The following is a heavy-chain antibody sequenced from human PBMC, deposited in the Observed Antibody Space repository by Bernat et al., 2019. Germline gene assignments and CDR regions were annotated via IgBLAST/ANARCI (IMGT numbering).Heavy chain of an antibody. CDR1: GFTFSSYG. Sequence: QVQLVESGGGVVQPGRSLRLSCAASGFTFSSYGMHWVRQAPGKGLEWVAVISYDGSNKYYADSVKGRFTISRDNSKNTLYLQMNSLRAEDTAVYYCAKDVGFTVTRGYYYYGMDVWGQGTTVTVSS. CDR2: ISYDGSNK. CDR3: AKDVGFTVTRGYYYYGMDV. D-gene: IGHD4-17*01. V-gene: IGHV3-30*18. J-gene: IGHJ6*02.